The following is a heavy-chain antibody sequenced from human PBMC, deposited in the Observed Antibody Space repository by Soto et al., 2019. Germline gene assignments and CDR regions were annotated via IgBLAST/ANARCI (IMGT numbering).Heavy chain of an antibody. J-gene: IGHJ4*02. D-gene: IGHD4-17*01. V-gene: IGHV1-46*03. CDR3: ASSAGDYGPDYYFDY. Sequence: ASVKVSCKASGYTFTSYYMHWVRQAPGQVLEWMRIINPSGGSTSYAQKFQGRVTMTRDTSTSTVYMELSSLRSEDTAVYYCASSAGDYGPDYYFDYWGQGTPVTVSS. CDR2: INPSGGST. CDR1: GYTFTSYY.